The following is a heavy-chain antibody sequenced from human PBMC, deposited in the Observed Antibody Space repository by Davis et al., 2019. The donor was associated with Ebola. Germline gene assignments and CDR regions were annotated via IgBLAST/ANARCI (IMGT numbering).Heavy chain of an antibody. CDR1: GGSISSSSYY. D-gene: IGHD4-23*01. CDR3: ARGVPPRTVETSDY. CDR2: IYYSGST. J-gene: IGHJ4*02. V-gene: IGHV4-39*01. Sequence: MPSEPLSLTCTVPGGSISSSSYYWGWIRQPPGKGLEWIGSIYYSGSTYYNPSLKSRVTISVDTSKNQFSLKLSSVTAADTAVYYCARGVPPRTVETSDYWGQGTLVTVSS.